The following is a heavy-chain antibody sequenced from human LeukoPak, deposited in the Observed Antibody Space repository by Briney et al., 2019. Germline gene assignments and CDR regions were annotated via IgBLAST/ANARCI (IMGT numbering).Heavy chain of an antibody. D-gene: IGHD5-18*01. CDR2: ISSSSSYI. CDR1: GFTFSSYS. Sequence: GGSLRLSCAASGFTFSSYSMNWVRQAPGKGLEWVSSISSSSSYIYYADSVKGRFTISRDNAKNSLYLQMNSLRAEDTALYYCAGGSYGYSYAFDIWGQGTMVTVSS. CDR3: AGGSYGYSYAFDI. J-gene: IGHJ3*02. V-gene: IGHV3-21*04.